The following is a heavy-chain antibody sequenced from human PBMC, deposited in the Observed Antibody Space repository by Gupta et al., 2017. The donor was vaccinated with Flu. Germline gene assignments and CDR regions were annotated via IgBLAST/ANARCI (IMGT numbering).Heavy chain of an antibody. D-gene: IGHD2-15*01. J-gene: IGHJ6*02. Sequence: SWIRQRQGKGLEWIGYSYYSGSTNYNPSLRSRVTISKDTSKNQFFLKLSAVTAADTAVDYCARDSGGWEKYYYGMDYWGQGTTVTVS. CDR3: ARDSGGWEKYYYGMDY. V-gene: IGHV4-59*12. CDR2: SYYSGST.